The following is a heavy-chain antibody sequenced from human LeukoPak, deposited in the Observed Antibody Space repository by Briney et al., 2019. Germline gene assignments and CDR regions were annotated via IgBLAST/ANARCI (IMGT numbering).Heavy chain of an antibody. D-gene: IGHD3-10*01. CDR2: MKQSGAP. CDR1: GGSFSAFH. J-gene: IGHJ4*02. Sequence: SETLSLTCAVYGGSFSAFHWNWIRQSPAKGLEWLGEMKQSGAPRYNPSLQSRVTISVDKSKNQFSLNVRSVTAADTAVYYCASRPFLYGFRTYFDNWGQGTLVTVSS. V-gene: IGHV4-34*01. CDR3: ASRPFLYGFRTYFDN.